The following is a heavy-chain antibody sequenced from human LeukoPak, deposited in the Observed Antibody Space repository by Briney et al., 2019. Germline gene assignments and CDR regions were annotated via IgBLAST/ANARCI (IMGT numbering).Heavy chain of an antibody. J-gene: IGHJ4*02. CDR1: GFTFSSYA. CDR3: AKDDEGDNIGLRWGYGYFDY. CDR2: ISGSGGST. Sequence: PGGSLRLSCAASGFTFSSYAMSWVRQAPGKGLEWVSAISGSGGSTYYADSVKGRFTISRDNSKNTLYLQMNSLRAEDTAVYYCAKDDEGDNIGLRWGYGYFDYWGQGTLVTVSS. D-gene: IGHD4-23*01. V-gene: IGHV3-23*01.